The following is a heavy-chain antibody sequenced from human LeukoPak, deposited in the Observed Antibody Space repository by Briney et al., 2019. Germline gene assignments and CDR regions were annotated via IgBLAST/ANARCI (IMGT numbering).Heavy chain of an antibody. D-gene: IGHD3-22*01. CDR3: ARAFGYDSSGYYYPYYFDY. CDR2: IYYSGST. CDR1: GGSISSGGYY. Sequence: SETLSLTCTVSGGSISSGGYYWSLIRQHPGKGLEWIGYIYYSGSTYYNPSLKSRVTISVDTSKNQFSLKLSSVTAADTAVYYCARAFGYDSSGYYYPYYFDYWGQGTLVTVSS. V-gene: IGHV4-31*03. J-gene: IGHJ4*02.